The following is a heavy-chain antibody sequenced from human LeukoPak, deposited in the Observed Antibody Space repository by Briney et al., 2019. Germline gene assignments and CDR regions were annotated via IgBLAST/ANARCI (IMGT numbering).Heavy chain of an antibody. V-gene: IGHV1-69*04. CDR1: GGVVSSYA. CDR2: SIPVIGVI. Sequence: ASVTVSCKAPGGVVSSYAIVWVRQAPGQGLEWMGRSIPVIGVINVAQKFQGRVTITAETSTGTVNIELRSLRYDDTADYYSARLAHGALDIWGQGTRVTVSS. J-gene: IGHJ3*02. CDR3: ARLAHGALDI.